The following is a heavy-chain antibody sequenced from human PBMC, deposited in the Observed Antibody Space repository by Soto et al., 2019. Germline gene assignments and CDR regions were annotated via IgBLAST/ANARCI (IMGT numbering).Heavy chain of an antibody. CDR2: IYYSGST. V-gene: IGHV4-61*08. CDR3: ARKGAYSIAAAGYYYYMDV. J-gene: IGHJ6*03. Sequence: SETLSLTCAVSGGSISSGGYSWSWIRQPPGKGQEWIGYIYYSGSTNYNPSLKSRVTISVDTSKNQFSLKLSSVTAADTAVYYCARKGAYSIAAAGYYYYMDVWGKGTTVTVSS. D-gene: IGHD6-13*01. CDR1: GGSISSGGYS.